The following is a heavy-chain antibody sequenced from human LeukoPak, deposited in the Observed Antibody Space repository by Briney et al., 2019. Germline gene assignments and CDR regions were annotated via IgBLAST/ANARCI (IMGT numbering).Heavy chain of an antibody. CDR3: ATDLDRWGGGFDP. D-gene: IGHD2-2*03. CDR2: INPSGGST. CDR1: GYTFTSYY. Sequence: ASVKVSCKASGYTFTSYYMHWVRQAPGQGLEWMGIINPSGGSTSYAQKFQGRVTMTEDTSTDTAYMELSSLRSEDTAVYYCATDLDRWGGGFDPWGQGTLVTVSS. J-gene: IGHJ5*02. V-gene: IGHV1-46*01.